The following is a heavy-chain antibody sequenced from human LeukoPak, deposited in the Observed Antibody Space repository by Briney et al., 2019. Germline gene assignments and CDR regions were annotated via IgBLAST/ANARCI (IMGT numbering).Heavy chain of an antibody. J-gene: IGHJ4*02. V-gene: IGHV1-8*01. CDR2: MGSNSGDT. D-gene: IGHD7-27*01. Sequence: ASVKVSCKASGYTFTNYDINWVRQATRQGLEWMGWMGSNSGDTGYAQKFQDRVTMTRDTFISTAYMELNNVRSEDTAVYYCVRGPPNWGFDYWGQGTLVTVSS. CDR3: VRGPPNWGFDY. CDR1: GYTFTNYD.